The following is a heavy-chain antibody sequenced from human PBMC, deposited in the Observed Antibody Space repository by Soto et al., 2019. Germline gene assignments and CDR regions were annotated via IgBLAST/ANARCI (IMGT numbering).Heavy chain of an antibody. V-gene: IGHV3-23*01. CDR3: AKNRDYDYDAFDV. CDR2: TTGNSALT. Sequence: PGGSLRLSCAGSGFTFSRNAMSWVRQAPGKGLEWVSGTTGNSALTYYPDSVKGRFTISRDNSKKTLYLQMNTLSADDTAVYYCAKNRDYDYDAFDVWGQGTVVTVSS. D-gene: IGHD3-16*01. CDR1: GFTFSRNA. J-gene: IGHJ3*01.